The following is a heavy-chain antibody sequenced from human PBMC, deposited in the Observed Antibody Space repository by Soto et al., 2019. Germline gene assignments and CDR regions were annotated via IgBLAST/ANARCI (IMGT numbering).Heavy chain of an antibody. V-gene: IGHV3-23*01. CDR1: GFTFSSYA. CDR2: ISGSGGST. CDR3: AKDLGYCSGTSCLFDY. Sequence: GGSLSLSCAASGFTFSSYAMSWVRQAPGKGLEWVSGISGSGGSTYYADSVKGRFTISRDNSKNTLYLQMNSLRAEDTAVYYCAKDLGYCSGTSCLFDYWGQGTLVTVSS. J-gene: IGHJ4*02. D-gene: IGHD2-2*01.